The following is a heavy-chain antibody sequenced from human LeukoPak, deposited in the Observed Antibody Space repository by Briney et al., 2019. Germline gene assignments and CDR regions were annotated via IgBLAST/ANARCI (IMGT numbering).Heavy chain of an antibody. CDR2: IKQDGSEK. J-gene: IGHJ3*02. CDR3: ARGAIAAAGTLGAFDI. CDR1: GFTFRDYW. D-gene: IGHD6-13*01. Sequence: GGSLRLSCGASGFTFRDYWMSWVRQAPGKGLEWVANIKQDGSEKYYVDSVKGRFTISRDNAKNSLYLQMNSLRAEDTAVYYCARGAIAAAGTLGAFDIWGQGTMVTVSS. V-gene: IGHV3-7*01.